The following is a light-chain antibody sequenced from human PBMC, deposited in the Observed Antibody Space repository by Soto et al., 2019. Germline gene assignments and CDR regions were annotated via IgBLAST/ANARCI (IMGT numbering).Light chain of an antibody. CDR2: DVI. CDR1: SNDIGSYDY. V-gene: IGLV2-11*01. Sequence: QSALTQPTSVSGSPGQSITISCTGNSNDIGSYDYVSWYQHHPGKAPKLIIYDVIKRPSGVPDRFSGSKSGITASLTISGLQADDEADYYCCSYAATSTLVFGGGTKVTVL. CDR3: CSYAATSTLV. J-gene: IGLJ3*02.